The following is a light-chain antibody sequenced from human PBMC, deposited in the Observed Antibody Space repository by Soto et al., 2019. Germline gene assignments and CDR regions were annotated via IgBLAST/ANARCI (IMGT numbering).Light chain of an antibody. Sequence: DIQMTQSPSTLSASVGDRVTITCRASQSISSWLAWYQQKPGKAPKLLLYDHSSSETGVPTSFSGSGSGKEFPPTTSSRQPDDFATYYCNQYNSYWGTFGQGTRLEIK. CDR1: QSISSW. CDR2: DHS. V-gene: IGKV1-5*01. J-gene: IGKJ5*01. CDR3: NQYNSYWGT.